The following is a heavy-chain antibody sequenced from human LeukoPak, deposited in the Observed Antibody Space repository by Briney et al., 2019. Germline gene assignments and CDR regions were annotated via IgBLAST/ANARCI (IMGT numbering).Heavy chain of an antibody. CDR2: IYSGGST. V-gene: IGHV3-66*04. CDR1: GFTVSSNY. D-gene: IGHD6-13*01. CDR3: ARRFTHAYSSSRPYYYYMDV. J-gene: IGHJ6*03. Sequence: GGSLRLSCAASGFTVSSNYMSWVRQAPGKGLEWVSVIYSGGSTYYADSVKGRFTISRDNSKNTLYLQMNSLRAEDTAVYYCARRFTHAYSSSRPYYYYMDVWGKGTTVTISS.